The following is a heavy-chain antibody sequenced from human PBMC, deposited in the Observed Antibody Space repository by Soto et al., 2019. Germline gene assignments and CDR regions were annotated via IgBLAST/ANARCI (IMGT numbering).Heavy chain of an antibody. CDR2: ISGNGRVT. Sequence: EVQLLESGGGLVQPGGSLRLSCAASGLTFSHNAMSWVRQAPGKGLEWVSTISGNGRVTYYTDSVKGRFTISRDNSKNMVYMQMNSLRAEDTAVYYCANRGDDIKFFQHWGQGTLVTVSS. J-gene: IGHJ1*01. D-gene: IGHD2-21*02. V-gene: IGHV3-23*01. CDR1: GLTFSHNA. CDR3: ANRGDDIKFFQH.